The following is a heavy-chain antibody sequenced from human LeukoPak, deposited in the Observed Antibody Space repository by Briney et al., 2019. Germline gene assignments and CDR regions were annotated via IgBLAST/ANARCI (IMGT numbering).Heavy chain of an antibody. Sequence: GGTLRLSCAASGVTFSSYSMNSVRQASGNGLDWVSFISSSSSYIYYADSVKGRFTISRDNAKNSLYVQMNSLRGEDTAVYYCARDYRGIYSGTDYWGQGTLVTVSS. J-gene: IGHJ4*02. CDR1: GVTFSSYS. V-gene: IGHV3-21*01. CDR2: ISSSSSYI. CDR3: ARDYRGIYSGTDY. D-gene: IGHD1-26*01.